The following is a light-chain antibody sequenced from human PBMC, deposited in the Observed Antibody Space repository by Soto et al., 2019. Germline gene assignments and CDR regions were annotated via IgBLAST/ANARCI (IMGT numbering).Light chain of an antibody. CDR2: AAS. V-gene: IGKV1-5*03. Sequence: DIQLTQSPSTLSASVGYRVTITCRASQSNSRWLAWYQQKPGKAPKLLIHAASSLERGVPSRFRGSGSGTQFALTITSLPPDDLATYYCQQYETYFRTFGQGTKVEI. CDR1: QSNSRW. CDR3: QQYETYFRT. J-gene: IGKJ1*01.